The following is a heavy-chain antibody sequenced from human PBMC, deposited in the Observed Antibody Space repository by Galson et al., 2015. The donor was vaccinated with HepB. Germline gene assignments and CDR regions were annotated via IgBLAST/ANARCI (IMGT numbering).Heavy chain of an antibody. Sequence: PALVKPTQTLTLTCTFSGFSLSSGGVGVGWIRQPPRKALEWLALIYWDGNERYSSSLKTRLTITKDTSKNQVFLTMTNMDPVDTATYYCAHRRSAMVRGADVAWFDPWGQGTLVTVSS. V-gene: IGHV2-5*02. D-gene: IGHD3-10*01. CDR3: AHRRSAMVRGADVAWFDP. CDR1: GFSLSSGGVG. CDR2: IYWDGNE. J-gene: IGHJ5*02.